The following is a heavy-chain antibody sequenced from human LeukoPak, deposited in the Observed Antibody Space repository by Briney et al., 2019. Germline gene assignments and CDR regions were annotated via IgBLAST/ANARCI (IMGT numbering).Heavy chain of an antibody. CDR3: AREGHSSPRGYFGVDV. CDR1: GFTFSSYS. CDR2: VSSSSTSI. Sequence: GGSLRLSCAASGFTFSSYSMNWVRQAPGKGLEWVSYVSSSSTSIYYADSVKGRFTISRDNGMNSLILQMNALTAEDTAVYYCAREGHSSPRGYFGVDVWGKGTTVTVSS. V-gene: IGHV3-21*01. J-gene: IGHJ6*04. D-gene: IGHD3-3*02.